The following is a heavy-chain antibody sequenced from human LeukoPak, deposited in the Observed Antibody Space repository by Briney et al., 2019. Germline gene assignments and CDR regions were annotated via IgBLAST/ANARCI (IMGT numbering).Heavy chain of an antibody. V-gene: IGHV3-74*01. CDR2: INGDGSST. CDR1: GFTFSTYW. J-gene: IGHJ4*02. CDR3: ARALGDI. Sequence: GGSLRLSCAASGFTFSTYWMYWVRQAPGKGLMWVSRINGDGSSTSYGDSVKGRFTISRDNAKNTLYLQMNGLRVEDTAIYYCARALGDIRGQGTLVTVSS.